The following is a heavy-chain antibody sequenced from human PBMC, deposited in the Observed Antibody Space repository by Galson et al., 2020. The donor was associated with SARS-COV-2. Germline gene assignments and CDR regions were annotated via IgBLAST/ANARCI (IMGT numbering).Heavy chain of an antibody. J-gene: IGHJ6*02. CDR1: GFTFSSYA. Sequence: GESLKISCAASGFTFSSYAMHWVRQAPGKGLEWVAVISYDGSNKYYADSVKGRFTISRDNSKNTLYLQMNSLRAEDTAVYYCARDLRYYDILTGYSPIRYYYYYYGMDVWGQGTTVTVSS. CDR3: ARDLRYYDILTGYSPIRYYYYYYGMDV. V-gene: IGHV3-30*04. D-gene: IGHD3-9*01. CDR2: ISYDGSNK.